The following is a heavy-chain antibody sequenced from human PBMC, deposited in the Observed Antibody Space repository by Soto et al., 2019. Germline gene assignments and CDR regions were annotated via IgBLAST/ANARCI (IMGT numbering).Heavy chain of an antibody. D-gene: IGHD3-22*01. CDR3: ARAGQWGYYYDSGYFDY. V-gene: IGHV1-8*01. CDR1: GYTFTSYD. J-gene: IGHJ4*02. Sequence: GASVKVSCKASGYTFTSYDINWVRQATGQGLEWMGWMNPNNGNTGYAQKFQGRVTMTRNTSISTAYMELSSLRSEDTAVYYCARAGQWGYYYDSGYFDYWGQGTLVTVSS. CDR2: MNPNNGNT.